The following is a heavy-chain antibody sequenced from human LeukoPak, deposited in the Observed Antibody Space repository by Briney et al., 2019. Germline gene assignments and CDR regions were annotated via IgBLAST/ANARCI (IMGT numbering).Heavy chain of an antibody. V-gene: IGHV4-34*01. J-gene: IGHJ5*02. CDR3: AARYCSSTSCYFWFDP. CDR1: GGSFSGYY. CDR2: INHSGST. D-gene: IGHD2-2*01. Sequence: TPSETLSLTCAVYGGSFSGYYWSWIRQPPGKGLEWIGEINHSGSTNYNPSLKSRVTISVDTSKNQSSLKLSSVTAADTAVYYCAARYCSSTSCYFWFDPWGQGTLVTVSS.